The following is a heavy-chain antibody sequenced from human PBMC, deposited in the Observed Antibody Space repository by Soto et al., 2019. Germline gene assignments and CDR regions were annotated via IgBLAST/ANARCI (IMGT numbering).Heavy chain of an antibody. D-gene: IGHD3-16*01. CDR1: GGSISSYY. CDR2: IYYSGST. J-gene: IGHJ3*02. CDR3: ARDGRGEGRDDAFDI. Sequence: ETLSLTCTVSGGSISSYYWSWIRQPPGKGLEWIGYIYYSGSTNYNPSLKSRVTISVDTSKNQFSLKLSSVTAADTAVYYCARDGRGEGRDDAFDIWGQGTMVTVSS. V-gene: IGHV4-59*01.